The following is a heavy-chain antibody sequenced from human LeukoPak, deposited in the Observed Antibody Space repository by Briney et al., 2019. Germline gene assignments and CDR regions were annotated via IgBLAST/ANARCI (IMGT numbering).Heavy chain of an antibody. CDR1: GGSFSAYY. J-gene: IGHJ5*02. CDR2: ISHSGST. V-gene: IGHV4-34*01. D-gene: IGHD5-18*01. Sequence: KPSETLSLTCAVYGGSFSAYYWIWIRQSPEMGLQWIGEISHSGSTNYNPSLRSRLTMSVDTSKHQFSLKLSSVTAADSAIYYCARDGYSIGRAFDPWGQGTLVTVSS. CDR3: ARDGYSIGRAFDP.